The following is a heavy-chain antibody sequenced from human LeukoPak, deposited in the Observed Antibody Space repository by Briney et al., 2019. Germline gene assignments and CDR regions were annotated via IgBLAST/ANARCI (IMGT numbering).Heavy chain of an antibody. D-gene: IGHD5-24*01. CDR3: ASVRDGYNYYY. Sequence: GGSLRLSCAASGFTFSSYSMNWVRQAPGKGLEWVSSISSSSSYIYYADSVKGRFTISRDNAKNSLYLQMNSLRAEDTAVYYCASVRDGYNYYYWGQGTLVTVPS. CDR2: ISSSSSYI. V-gene: IGHV3-21*01. CDR1: GFTFSSYS. J-gene: IGHJ4*02.